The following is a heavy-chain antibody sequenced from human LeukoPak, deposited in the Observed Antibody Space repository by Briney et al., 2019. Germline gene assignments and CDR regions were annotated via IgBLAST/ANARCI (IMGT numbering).Heavy chain of an antibody. J-gene: IGHJ4*02. CDR3: AAWQTIIFDY. CDR2: ISYSGST. V-gene: IGHV4-61*01. CDR1: GGSLTSGNYH. D-gene: IGHD5-24*01. Sequence: SETLSLTCTVSGGSLTSGNYHWTWIRQPPGKGLEWVGYISYSGSTDYNPSLRGRVTMSLDRPRNQFSLKLSSVSAADTAVYYCAAWQTIIFDYWGQGSLVTVSS.